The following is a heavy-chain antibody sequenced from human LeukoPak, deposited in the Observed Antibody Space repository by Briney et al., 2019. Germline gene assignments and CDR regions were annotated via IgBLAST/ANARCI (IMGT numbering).Heavy chain of an antibody. CDR2: IYYSGST. J-gene: IGHJ6*02. CDR3: ARGERRITMVRGVIKYYYGMDV. V-gene: IGHV4-59*01. CDR1: GGSISSYY. Sequence: PSETLSLTCTVSGGSISSYYWSWIRQPPGKGLEWIGYIYYSGSTNYNPSLKSRVTISVDTSKNQFSLKLSSVTAADTAVYYCARGERRITMVRGVIKYYYGMDVWGQGTTVTVSS. D-gene: IGHD3-10*01.